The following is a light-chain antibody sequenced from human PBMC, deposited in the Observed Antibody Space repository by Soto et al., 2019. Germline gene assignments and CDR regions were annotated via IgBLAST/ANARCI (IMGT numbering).Light chain of an antibody. CDR2: AAS. CDR3: QHYGSPVT. Sequence: EIVLTQSPGTLSLSPGERATLSCRASQSVSNTYLAWYQQKPGQAPRLLIYAASSRATGIPDRFSGSGSGTYFTLTISRLEPEDFAVYYCQHYGSPVTFGQGTKVEIK. V-gene: IGKV3-20*01. J-gene: IGKJ1*01. CDR1: QSVSNTY.